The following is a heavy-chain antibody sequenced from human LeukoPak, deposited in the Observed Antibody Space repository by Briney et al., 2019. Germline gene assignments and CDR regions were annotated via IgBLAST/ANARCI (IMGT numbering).Heavy chain of an antibody. CDR2: IIPIFGTA. CDR3: ARSGGSGWYFDY. CDR1: GGTFSSYA. J-gene: IGHJ4*02. D-gene: IGHD6-19*01. Sequence: SVKVSCKASGGTFSSYAISWVRQAPGQGLEWMGGIIPIFGTANYAQKFQGRVTITADESTSTAFMELSSLGSEDTAVYYCARSGGSGWYFDYWGQGTLVTVSS. V-gene: IGHV1-69*13.